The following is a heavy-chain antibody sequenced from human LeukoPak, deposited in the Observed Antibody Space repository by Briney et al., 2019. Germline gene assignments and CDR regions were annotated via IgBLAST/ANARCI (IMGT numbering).Heavy chain of an antibody. CDR2: ISSNGGST. Sequence: GGSLRLSCAASGFTFSSYAMHWVRQAPGKGLEYVSAISSNGGSTYYANSVKGRFTISRDNSKNTPYLQMGSLRAEDMAVYYCATSDSYWGQGTLVTVSS. V-gene: IGHV3-64*01. D-gene: IGHD3-22*01. CDR1: GFTFSSYA. J-gene: IGHJ4*02. CDR3: ATSDSY.